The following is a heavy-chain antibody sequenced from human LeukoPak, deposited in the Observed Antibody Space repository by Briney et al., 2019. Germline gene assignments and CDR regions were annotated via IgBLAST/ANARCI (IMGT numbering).Heavy chain of an antibody. CDR2: VSPGGYT. CDR1: GVSVSDYY. Sequence: SETLSLTCAVSGVSVSDYYWSWIRQSPEKGLEWIGEVSPGGYTTYNPSLRSRVIISEDTSENQLPLNVTSVTAADTALYYCARIRCGRGQARCYNHWAQGSLVTVSS. CDR3: ARIRCGRGQARCYNH. J-gene: IGHJ5*02. V-gene: IGHV4-34*01. D-gene: IGHD2-21*01.